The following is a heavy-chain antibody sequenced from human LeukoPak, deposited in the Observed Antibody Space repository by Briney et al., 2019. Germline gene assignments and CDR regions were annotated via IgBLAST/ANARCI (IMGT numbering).Heavy chain of an antibody. CDR3: ARVSESEWNFDL. D-gene: IGHD1-14*01. V-gene: IGHV3-21*01. Sequence: GGSLRLSCVASGFTFSRDSMNWGRQAPGKGLWWGLYISSSGTYIYYADSMKGQFTLSRDNAKNSLYLQMNSLRAEDTAVYYCARVSESEWNFDLWGRGTLVTVSS. CDR1: GFTFSRDS. CDR2: ISSSGTYI. J-gene: IGHJ2*01.